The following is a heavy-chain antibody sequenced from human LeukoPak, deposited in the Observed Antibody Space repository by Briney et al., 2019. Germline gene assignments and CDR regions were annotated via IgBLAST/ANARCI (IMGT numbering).Heavy chain of an antibody. V-gene: IGHV3-7*01. D-gene: IGHD2-15*01. Sequence: GGPLRLSCAASGFSFSSHWMSWVRQGPGKGLEWVANINQDGSEKYYVDSVKGRFTISRDNAKNSLHLQMNSLRAEDTAVYYCARDGVDAGIYFDYWGQGTLVTVSS. J-gene: IGHJ4*02. CDR3: ARDGVDAGIYFDY. CDR2: INQDGSEK. CDR1: GFSFSSHW.